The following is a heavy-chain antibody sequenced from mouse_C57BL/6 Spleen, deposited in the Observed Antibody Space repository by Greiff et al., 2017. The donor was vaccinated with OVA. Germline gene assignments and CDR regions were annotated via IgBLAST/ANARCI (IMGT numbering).Heavy chain of an antibody. CDR2: IDPSDSYT. CDR3: ARGYGNSAWFAY. Sequence: QVQLQQPGAELVMPGASVKLSCKASGYTFTSYWMHWVKQRPGQGLEWIGEIDPSDSYTNYNQKFKGKSTLTVDKSSSTAYMQLSSLTSEDSAVYYCARGYGNSAWFAYWGQGTLVTVSA. V-gene: IGHV1-69*01. D-gene: IGHD2-1*01. CDR1: GYTFTSYW. J-gene: IGHJ3*01.